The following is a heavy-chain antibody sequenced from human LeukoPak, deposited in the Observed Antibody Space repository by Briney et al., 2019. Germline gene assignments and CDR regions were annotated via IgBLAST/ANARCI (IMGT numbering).Heavy chain of an antibody. CDR3: AKAGTYYGSGSYYYYYYYYMDV. Sequence: GGSLRLSCAASGFTLSISGMCWGPPAPGEGLEWVSAISGSGGGTYYAGSVKGRFTISRDNSKNTLYLQMNSLRAEDTPVYYCAKAGTYYGSGSYYYYYYYYMDVWGKGTTVTISS. CDR2: ISGSGGGT. V-gene: IGHV3-23*01. D-gene: IGHD3-10*01. J-gene: IGHJ6*03. CDR1: GFTLSISG.